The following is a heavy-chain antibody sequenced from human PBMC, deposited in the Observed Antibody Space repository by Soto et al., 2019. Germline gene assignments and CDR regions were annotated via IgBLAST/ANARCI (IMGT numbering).Heavy chain of an antibody. Sequence: GGSLRLSCAASGFTFSSYSMNWVRQAPGKGLEWVSSISSSSSYIYYADSVKGRFTISRDNAKNSLYLQMNSLRAEDTAVYYCARQASRDYYGSGSWFYGMDVWGQGTTVTVSS. CDR3: ARQASRDYYGSGSWFYGMDV. V-gene: IGHV3-21*01. J-gene: IGHJ6*02. CDR1: GFTFSSYS. CDR2: ISSSSSYI. D-gene: IGHD3-10*01.